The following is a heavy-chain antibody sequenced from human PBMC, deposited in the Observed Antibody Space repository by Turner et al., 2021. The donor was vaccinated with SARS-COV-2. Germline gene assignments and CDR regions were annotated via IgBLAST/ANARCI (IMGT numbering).Heavy chain of an antibody. V-gene: IGHV3-30-3*01. CDR2: ISCDGSNQ. Sequence: QVQLVESGGGVVQPGRSLRLSCAASGFTFSDFAMHWVRQAPGKGLEWVALISCDGSNQYYADSVKGRFTISRDDSKNTLYLQMNSLSAEDTAVYHCARERRGYYAEYWGQGSLVTVSS. J-gene: IGHJ4*02. CDR1: GFTFSDFA. D-gene: IGHD3-3*01. CDR3: ARERRGYYAEY.